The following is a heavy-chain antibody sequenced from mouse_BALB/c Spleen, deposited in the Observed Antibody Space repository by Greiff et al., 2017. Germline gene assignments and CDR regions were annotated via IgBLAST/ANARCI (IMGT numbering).Heavy chain of an antibody. CDR1: GYTFTSYW. CDR2: INPSTGYT. D-gene: IGHD1-1*01. V-gene: IGHV1-7*01. J-gene: IGHJ4*01. Sequence: QVQLQQSGAELAKPGASVKISCKASGYTFTSYWMHWVKQTPGQGLEWIGYINPSTGYTEYNQKFKDKATLTADKSSSTAYVQLSRLTSEDSAVYYCARYYYGRGLYYAMDYWGQGTSVTVSS. CDR3: ARYYYGRGLYYAMDY.